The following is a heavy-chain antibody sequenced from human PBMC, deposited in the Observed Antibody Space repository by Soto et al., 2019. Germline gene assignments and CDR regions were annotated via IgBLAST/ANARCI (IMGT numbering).Heavy chain of an antibody. V-gene: IGHV4-39*07. CDR2: IYYTGMT. D-gene: IGHD4-17*01. CDR1: GTSISSSDYY. J-gene: IGHJ4*02. Sequence: PSETLSLTCTVSGTSISSSDYYWGWIRQPPGKGLEWITSIYYTGMTYYNPSLKSRVTISVDTSKNQFSLKLSSVTAADTAVYYGATYPTTVTSDYWGQGTLVTVSS. CDR3: ATYPTTVTSDY.